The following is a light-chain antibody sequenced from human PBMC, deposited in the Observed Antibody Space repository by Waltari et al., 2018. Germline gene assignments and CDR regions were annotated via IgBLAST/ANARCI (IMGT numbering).Light chain of an antibody. V-gene: IGKV1-39*01. CDR3: QQSNSIPYT. CDR2: AAS. CDR1: QSISNY. J-gene: IGKJ2*01. Sequence: DIQMTQSPSSLSASVGDRVTITCRASQSISNYLNWYQQKPWKAPKPLIYAASSLQSGVPSRFSGSGAGTDFTLVISSLQPEDSATYYCQQSNSIPYTFGQGTKLEIK.